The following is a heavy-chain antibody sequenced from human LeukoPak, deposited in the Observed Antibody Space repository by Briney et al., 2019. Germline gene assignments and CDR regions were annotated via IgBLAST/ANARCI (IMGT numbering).Heavy chain of an antibody. CDR2: INHSGST. D-gene: IGHD1-26*01. CDR1: GGSLSGYY. Sequence: SETLSLTCAVYGGSLSGYYWSWIRQPPGKGLEWIGEINHSGSTNYNPSLKRLVTISVDTSKNQFSLKLSSVTAADAAVYYGASHSGPRGYYFDYWGQGTLVTVSS. CDR3: ASHSGPRGYYFDY. V-gene: IGHV4-34*01. J-gene: IGHJ4*02.